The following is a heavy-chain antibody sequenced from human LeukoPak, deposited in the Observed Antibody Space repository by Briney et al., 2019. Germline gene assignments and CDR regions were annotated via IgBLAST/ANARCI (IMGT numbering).Heavy chain of an antibody. CDR2: ISSSSSYI. CDR3: ARFGDGYKGGYFDY. J-gene: IGHJ4*02. Sequence: GGSLRLSCAASGFIFSTYNMNWVRQAPGKGLEWVSSISSSSSYIYYADSVKGRFTISRDNAKNPLYLQVKSLRAEDTAVYYCARFGDGYKGGYFDYWGQGTLVTVSS. D-gene: IGHD5-24*01. CDR1: GFIFSTYN. V-gene: IGHV3-21*01.